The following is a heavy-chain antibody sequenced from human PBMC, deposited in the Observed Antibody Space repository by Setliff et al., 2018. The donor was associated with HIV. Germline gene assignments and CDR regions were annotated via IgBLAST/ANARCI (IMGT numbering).Heavy chain of an antibody. CDR3: ARSPQGGYFDY. V-gene: IGHV3-23*03. CDR1: GFTFSSYA. CDR2: IYSGGSTT. Sequence: PGGSLRLSCAASGFTFSSYAMSWVRQAPGKGLEWVSVIYSGGSTTYYADSVKGRFTISRDNSKNTVFLQMNSLRVEDTAVYHCARSPQGGYFDYWGQGTLVTVSS. J-gene: IGHJ4*03.